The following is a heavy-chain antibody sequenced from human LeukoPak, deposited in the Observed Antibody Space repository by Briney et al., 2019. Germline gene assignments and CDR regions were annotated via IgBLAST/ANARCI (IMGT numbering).Heavy chain of an antibody. CDR3: AELGITMIGGV. Sequence: GGSLRLSCAASGFTVSSYEMNWVRQAPGKGLEWVSYISSSGSTIYYADSVKGRFTISRDNAKNSLYLQMNSLRAEDTAVYYCAELGITMIGGVWGKGTTVTVSS. CDR2: ISSSGSTI. V-gene: IGHV3-48*03. D-gene: IGHD3-10*02. CDR1: GFTVSSYE. J-gene: IGHJ6*04.